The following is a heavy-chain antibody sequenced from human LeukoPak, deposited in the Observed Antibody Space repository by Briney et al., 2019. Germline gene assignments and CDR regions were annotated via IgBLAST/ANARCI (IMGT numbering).Heavy chain of an antibody. J-gene: IGHJ4*02. CDR2: ISSSSSNI. CDR1: GFTFSSYN. CDR3: ARDLGVAPRQYSSTWYGEHY. V-gene: IGHV3-21*01. Sequence: KSGGSLRLSCAASGFTFSSYNMNWVRQAPGKGPEWVSSISSSSSNIYYADSVKGRFTISRDNAKKSLYLQMNRLRDEDTAVYYCARDLGVAPRQYSSTWYGEHYWGQGTLVTVSS. D-gene: IGHD6-13*01.